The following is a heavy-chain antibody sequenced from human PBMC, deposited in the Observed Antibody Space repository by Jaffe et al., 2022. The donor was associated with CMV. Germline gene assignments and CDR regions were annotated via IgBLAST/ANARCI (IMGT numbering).Heavy chain of an antibody. Sequence: QVQLVQSGAEVKKPGASVKVSCKASGYTFTGYYMHWVRQAPGQGLEWMGWINPNSGGTNYAQKFQGRVTMTRDTSISTAYMELSRLRSDDTAVYYCAREIGHSSSPSFGMDVWGQGTTVTVSS. CDR2: INPNSGGT. J-gene: IGHJ6*02. CDR1: GYTFTGYY. D-gene: IGHD6-13*01. V-gene: IGHV1-2*02. CDR3: AREIGHSSSPSFGMDV.